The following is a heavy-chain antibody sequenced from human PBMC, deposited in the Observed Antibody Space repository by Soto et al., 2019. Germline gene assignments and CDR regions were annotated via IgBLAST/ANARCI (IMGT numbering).Heavy chain of an antibody. Sequence: EVQLVESGGGLVQPEGSLRLSCAASGFTVSSNYMSWVRQAPGKGLEWISVIYSGGSTDYADSVKGRFTVSRDNSKNTLYLQMKSLRAEATAVYSCARGLVGATVFDYWGQGTLVTVSS. CDR3: ARGLVGATVFDY. CDR2: IYSGGST. V-gene: IGHV3-66*01. J-gene: IGHJ4*02. D-gene: IGHD1-26*01. CDR1: GFTVSSNY.